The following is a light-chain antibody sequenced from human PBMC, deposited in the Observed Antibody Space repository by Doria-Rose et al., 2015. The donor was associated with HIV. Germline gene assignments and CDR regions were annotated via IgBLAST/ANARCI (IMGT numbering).Light chain of an antibody. V-gene: IGKV1-8*01. Sequence: AIRMTQSPSSLSASTGDRVTITCRASQDISXXLXWYQXKPGKAPKLLIYAASTLQSGVPSRFSGSGXGTDFTLTXSYXXXEXXXTYYCQQYYSXPPTFGQVTKVEVK. CDR2: AAS. CDR3: QQYYSXPPT. CDR1: QDISXX. J-gene: IGKJ1*01.